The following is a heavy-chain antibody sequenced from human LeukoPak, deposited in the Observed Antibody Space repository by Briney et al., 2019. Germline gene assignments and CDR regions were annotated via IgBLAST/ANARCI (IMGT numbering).Heavy chain of an antibody. CDR3: ARDLPKTGYVGALDI. Sequence: ASVKVSCKASGYTFTGYYMHWVRLAPGQGPEWIGWISPNSGGTNLAQNFKGRVSMTRDTSISTAYMELNSLTSDDTAVYYCARDLPKTGYVGALDIWGQGTMVTVSS. V-gene: IGHV1-2*02. J-gene: IGHJ3*02. CDR2: ISPNSGGT. D-gene: IGHD5-12*01. CDR1: GYTFTGYY.